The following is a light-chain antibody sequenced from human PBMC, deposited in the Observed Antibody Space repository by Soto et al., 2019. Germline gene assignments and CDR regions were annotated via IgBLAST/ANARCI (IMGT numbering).Light chain of an antibody. J-gene: IGKJ4*01. CDR2: GAS. Sequence: DTQMTQSPSAMSASVGDRVTITCRASQGISNYLVWLQQKPGKVPKRLIYGASSLQSGVPSRFSGSGSGTGFTLTINSLQPEDFATYYCLQHNTYPLTIGGGTKVEIK. CDR3: LQHNTYPLT. V-gene: IGKV1-17*03. CDR1: QGISNY.